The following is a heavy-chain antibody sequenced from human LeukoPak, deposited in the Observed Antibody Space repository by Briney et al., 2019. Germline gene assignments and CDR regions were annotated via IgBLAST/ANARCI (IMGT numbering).Heavy chain of an antibody. CDR3: AKDRMAARRYYYMDV. CDR1: GFTFSSYW. J-gene: IGHJ6*03. D-gene: IGHD6-6*01. CDR2: ISGSGGST. Sequence: GGSLRLSCTASGFTFSSYWMSWVRQAPGKGLEWVSAISGSGGSTYYADSVKGRFTISRDNSKNTLYLQMNSLRAEDTAVYYCAKDRMAARRYYYMDVWGKGTTVTVSS. V-gene: IGHV3-23*01.